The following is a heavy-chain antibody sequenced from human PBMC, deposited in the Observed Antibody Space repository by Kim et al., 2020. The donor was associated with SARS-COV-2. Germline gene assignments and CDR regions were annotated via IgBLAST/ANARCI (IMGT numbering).Heavy chain of an antibody. V-gene: IGHV3-48*04. J-gene: IGHJ5*02. D-gene: IGHD6-13*01. CDR1: GFTFSSYS. CDR3: ARGSGIAAAGTFDP. CDR2: ISSSSSTI. Sequence: GGSLRLSCAASGFTFSSYSMNWVRQAPGKGLEWVSYISSSSSTIYYADSVKGRFTISRDNAKNSLYLQMNSLRAEDTAVYYCARGSGIAAAGTFDPWGQGTLVTVSS.